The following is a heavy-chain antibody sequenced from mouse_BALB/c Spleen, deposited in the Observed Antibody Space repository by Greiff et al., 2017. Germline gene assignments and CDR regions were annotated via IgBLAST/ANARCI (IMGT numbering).Heavy chain of an antibody. D-gene: IGHD1-1*01. CDR1: GFTFSNYW. CDR2: IRLKSNNYAT. J-gene: IGHJ4*01. CDR3: SYYYGSSYDYYAMDD. V-gene: IGHV6-6*02. Sequence: EVMLVESGGGLVQPGGSMKLSCVASGFTFSNYWMNWVRQSPEKGLEWVAEIRLKSNNYATHYAESVKGRFTISRDDSKSSVYLQMNNLRAEDTGIYYCSYYYGSSYDYYAMDDWGQGTSVTVSS.